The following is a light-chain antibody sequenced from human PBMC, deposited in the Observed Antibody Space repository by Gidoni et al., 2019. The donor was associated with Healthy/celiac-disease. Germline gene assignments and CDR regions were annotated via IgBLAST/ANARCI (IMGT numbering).Light chain of an antibody. CDR1: SSNIAAGYD. CDR3: QSYDSSLSGYV. Sequence: QSVLTQPPSVSGAPGQRVTISCIGSSSNIAAGYDVHWYQQLPGTAPKLLIYGNSNRPSGVPDRFSGSKSGTSASLAITGLQAEDEADYYCQSYDSSLSGYVFGTGTKVTVL. V-gene: IGLV1-40*01. J-gene: IGLJ1*01. CDR2: GNS.